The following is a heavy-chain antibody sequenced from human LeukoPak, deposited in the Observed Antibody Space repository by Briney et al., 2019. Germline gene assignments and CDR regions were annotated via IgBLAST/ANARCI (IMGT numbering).Heavy chain of an antibody. CDR2: ISSDGSDK. Sequence: GGSLRLSCIASGFTFSEYAMHWVRQAPGSGPEWVAFISSDGSDKYYADSVKGRFTTSRDNSKSTLYLQMSSLRPDDTAVFSCARDVHYTSSKPGWPFDVWGQGTVVTVSS. J-gene: IGHJ3*01. CDR3: ARDVHYTSSKPGWPFDV. CDR1: GFTFSEYA. D-gene: IGHD1-1*01. V-gene: IGHV3-30*15.